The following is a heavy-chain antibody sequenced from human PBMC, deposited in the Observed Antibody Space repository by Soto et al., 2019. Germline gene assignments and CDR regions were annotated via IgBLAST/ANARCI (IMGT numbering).Heavy chain of an antibody. CDR3: ARQRYDSSGYYIH. D-gene: IGHD3-22*01. CDR1: GYSFTSYW. CDR2: INPSDSYT. V-gene: IGHV5-10-1*01. Sequence: HGESLKISCKGSGYSFTSYWISWVRQMPGKGLEWTGRINPSDSYTNYSPSFQGHVTISADKSISTAYLQWSSLKASDTAMYYCARQRYDSSGYYIHWGQGTLVTVSS. J-gene: IGHJ4*02.